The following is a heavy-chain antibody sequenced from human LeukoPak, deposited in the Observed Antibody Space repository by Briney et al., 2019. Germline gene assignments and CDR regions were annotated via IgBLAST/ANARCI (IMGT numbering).Heavy chain of an antibody. J-gene: IGHJ4*02. D-gene: IGHD1-26*01. V-gene: IGHV1-2*06. CDR1: GYTFTGYY. Sequence: EASVKVSCKASGYTFTGYYMHWVRQAPGQGLEWMGRINPNSGGTNYAQKFQGRVTMTRDTSISTAYMELSRLRSDDTAVYYCASIRRVLSGSSPPPLYYFDYWGQGTLVTVSS. CDR3: ASIRRVLSGSSPPPLYYFDY. CDR2: INPNSGGT.